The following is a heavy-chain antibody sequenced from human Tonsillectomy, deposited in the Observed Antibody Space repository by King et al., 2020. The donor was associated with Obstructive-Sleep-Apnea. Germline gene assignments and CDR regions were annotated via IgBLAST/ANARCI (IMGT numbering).Heavy chain of an antibody. CDR3: AKRGSRRPVIYFDY. V-gene: IGHV3-23*04. CDR1: GFSITNFA. D-gene: IGHD3-22*01. Sequence: VQLVESGGGLVQPGGSLRLSCAASGFSITNFAMYWVRQAPGKGLEWVATISGSGDNTDYADSVRGRFTTSRDNSKNTLYLQMNSLNGEDTALYYCAKRGSRRPVIYFDYWGQGVLVTVSS. CDR2: ISGSGDNT. J-gene: IGHJ4*02.